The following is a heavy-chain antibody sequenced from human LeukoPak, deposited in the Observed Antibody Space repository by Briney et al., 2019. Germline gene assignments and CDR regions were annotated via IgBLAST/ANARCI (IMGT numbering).Heavy chain of an antibody. V-gene: IGHV1-69*04. CDR3: ARDHCSGGSCYAGY. Sequence: ASVKVSCKASGGTFSSYAISWVRQAPGQGLEWMGRIIPILGIANYAQKFQGRVTITADKSTSTAYMELSSLRSEDTAVYYCARDHCSGGSCYAGYWGQGTLVTVSS. J-gene: IGHJ4*02. CDR1: GGTFSSYA. D-gene: IGHD2-15*01. CDR2: IIPILGIA.